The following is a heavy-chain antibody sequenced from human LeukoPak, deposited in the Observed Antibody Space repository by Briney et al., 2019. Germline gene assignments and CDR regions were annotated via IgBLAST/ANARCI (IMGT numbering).Heavy chain of an antibody. CDR3: ASALKRGSAGTLIDY. D-gene: IGHD6-13*01. Sequence: GASVKVSCKASGGTFSSYAISWVRQAPGQGLEWMGWISAYNGNTNYAQKFQDRVTMTRNTSISTAYMELSSLESEDTAVYYCASALKRGSAGTLIDYWGQGTLVTVSS. CDR2: ISAYNGNT. V-gene: IGHV1-8*02. J-gene: IGHJ4*02. CDR1: GGTFSSYA.